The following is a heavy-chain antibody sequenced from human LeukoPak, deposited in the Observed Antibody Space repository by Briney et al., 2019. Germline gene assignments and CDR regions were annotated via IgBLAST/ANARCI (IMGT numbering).Heavy chain of an antibody. CDR3: ARGYCTGGSCSGAFFDS. CDR2: INPNSGGT. D-gene: IGHD2-15*01. Sequence: ASVKVSCKTSGYTFTGYHMHWVRQAPGQGLEWMGWINPNSGGTNYAQKLQGRVTMTRDTSISTAYIELNRLTSDDTAVYYCARGYCTGGSCSGAFFDSWGQGALVTVSS. V-gene: IGHV1-2*02. CDR1: GYTFTGYH. J-gene: IGHJ5*01.